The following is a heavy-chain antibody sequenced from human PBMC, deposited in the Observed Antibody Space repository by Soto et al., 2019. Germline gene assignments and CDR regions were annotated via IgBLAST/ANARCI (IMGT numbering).Heavy chain of an antibody. V-gene: IGHV3-15*01. Sequence: EVQLVASGGGLVKPGESLRLSCAGSGITFSNVRMTWVRQAPGTGLEWLGRIKSKTDGGTADYPAAVKGRFTISRDDSKNMLYQQLNSLKTEDTAVYYCTTDSGCAFDIWGQGTMVTVSS. CDR3: TTDSGCAFDI. J-gene: IGHJ3*02. CDR2: IKSKTDGGTA. CDR1: GITFSNVR. D-gene: IGHD6-19*01.